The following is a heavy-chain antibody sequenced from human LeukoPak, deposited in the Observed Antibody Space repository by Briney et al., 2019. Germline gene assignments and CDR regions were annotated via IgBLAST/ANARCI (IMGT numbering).Heavy chain of an antibody. CDR1: GFTFSSYA. V-gene: IGHV3-30-3*01. D-gene: IGHD5-24*01. CDR2: ISYDGSKK. Sequence: PGRSLRLSCVASGFTFSSYAIHWVRQAPGKGLEWVAVISYDGSKKYYADSVKGRFTISRDNSKNTLYLQMNSLRAADTAVYHCARASEMTTIALIDYWGQGTLVTVSS. J-gene: IGHJ4*02. CDR3: ARASEMTTIALIDY.